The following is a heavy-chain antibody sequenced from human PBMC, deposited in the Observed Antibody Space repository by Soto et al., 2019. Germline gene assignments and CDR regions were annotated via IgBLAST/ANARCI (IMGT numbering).Heavy chain of an antibody. V-gene: IGHV4-59*01. Sequence: SETLSLTCTVSGGSISSYYWSWIRQPPGKGLEWIGYIYYSGSTNYNPSLKSRVTISVDTSKNQFSLKLSSVTAADTAVYYCARVRGSYDHFDYWGQGTLVTVSS. J-gene: IGHJ4*02. CDR3: ARVRGSYDHFDY. CDR2: IYYSGST. D-gene: IGHD1-26*01. CDR1: GGSISSYY.